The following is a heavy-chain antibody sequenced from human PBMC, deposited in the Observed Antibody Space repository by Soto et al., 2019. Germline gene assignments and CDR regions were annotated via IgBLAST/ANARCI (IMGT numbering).Heavy chain of an antibody. D-gene: IGHD1-1*01. Sequence: EVQLVESGGGLVQPGGSLRLSCVVSDFPLSGYPMNWVRQAPGKGLEWVGNINRRGSEANYAAAVRGRFIISRDNARNSLFLQINSLRADDTAVYFCVRGTPTPGLDYWGQGTPVPVSS. CDR2: INRRGSEA. J-gene: IGHJ4*02. CDR3: VRGTPTPGLDY. V-gene: IGHV3-7*03. CDR1: DFPLSGYP.